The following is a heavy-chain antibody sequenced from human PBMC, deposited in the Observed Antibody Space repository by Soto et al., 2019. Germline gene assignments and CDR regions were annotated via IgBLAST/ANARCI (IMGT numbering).Heavy chain of an antibody. V-gene: IGHV3-15*01. J-gene: IGHJ4*02. CDR2: IKSKTDGGTT. Sequence: GGSLRLSCAASGFTFSNAWLSWVRQAPGKGLEWVDRIKSKTDGGTTDYTAPVKGRFIISRDDSKNTLYLQMNSLKTEDTAVYYCTTGSTSTKNYWGQGALVTVSS. D-gene: IGHD6-6*01. CDR3: TTGSTSTKNY. CDR1: GFTFSNAW.